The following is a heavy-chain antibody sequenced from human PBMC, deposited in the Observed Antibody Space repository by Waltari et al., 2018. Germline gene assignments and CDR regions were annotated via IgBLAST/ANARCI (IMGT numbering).Heavy chain of an antibody. V-gene: IGHV1-2*06. CDR1: GYTFTKYF. CDR3: SNPDGF. CDR2: VNCSSGGI. D-gene: IGHD4-17*01. J-gene: IGHJ4*03. Sequence: QGQLEQSGAEVKKPGASVKVSCKALGYTFTKYFIPWVRQAPGQGLEWMGRVNCSSGGINYAPKFKGRVSMTRDTSINTAYMELSGLTTNDTAVYYCSNPDGFWGQGTMVTVSS.